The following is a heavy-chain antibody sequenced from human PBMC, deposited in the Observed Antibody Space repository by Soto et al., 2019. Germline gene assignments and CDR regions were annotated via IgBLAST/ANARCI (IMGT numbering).Heavy chain of an antibody. CDR3: ARASRLTYYYGSGSYSPPGY. CDR2: MNPNSGNT. D-gene: IGHD3-10*01. V-gene: IGHV1-8*01. CDR1: GYTFTSYD. Sequence: VKVSCKASGYTFTSYDINWVRQATGQGLEWMGWMNPNSGNTGYAQKFQGRVTMTRNTSISTAYMELSSLRSEDTAVYYCARASRLTYYYGSGSYSPPGYWGQGTLVTVSS. J-gene: IGHJ4*02.